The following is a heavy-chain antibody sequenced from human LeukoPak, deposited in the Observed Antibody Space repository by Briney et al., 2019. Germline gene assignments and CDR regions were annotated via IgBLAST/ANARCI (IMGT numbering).Heavy chain of an antibody. J-gene: IGHJ6*02. Sequence: PSETLSLTCTVSGGSISSGGYYWSWIRQHPGKGLEWIGYIYYSGSTYYNPSLKSRVTISVDTSKNQFSLKLSSVTAADTAVYYCARDRGFGDRITYGMDVWGQATTVTVSS. CDR2: IYYSGST. V-gene: IGHV4-31*03. CDR3: ARDRGFGDRITYGMDV. CDR1: GGSISSGGYY. D-gene: IGHD3-10*01.